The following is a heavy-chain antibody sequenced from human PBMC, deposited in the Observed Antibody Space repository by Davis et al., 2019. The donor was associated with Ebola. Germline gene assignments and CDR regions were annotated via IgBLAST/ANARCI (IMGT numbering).Heavy chain of an antibody. CDR2: INHSGST. J-gene: IGHJ4*02. Sequence: MPSETLSLTCAVYGGSFSGYYWSWIRQPPGKGLEWIGEINHSGSTNYNPSLKSRVTISVDTSKNQFSLKLSSVTAADTAVYYCARELYGDYYFDYWGQGTLVTVSS. D-gene: IGHD4-17*01. V-gene: IGHV4-34*01. CDR1: GGSFSGYY. CDR3: ARELYGDYYFDY.